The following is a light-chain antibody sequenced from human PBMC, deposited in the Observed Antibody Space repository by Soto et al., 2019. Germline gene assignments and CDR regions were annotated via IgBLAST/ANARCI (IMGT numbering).Light chain of an antibody. CDR3: RQTYTTPRT. CDR1: QSISSF. Sequence: DIQMTQSPSSLSASVGDSVTITCRASQSISSFLNWYQQKPGEAPKLLIYDATSLHSGVPSRFSVSGSATDFTLTISSLQPEDFATYYCRQTYTTPRTFGQGTPVEI. CDR2: DAT. J-gene: IGKJ1*01. V-gene: IGKV1-39*01.